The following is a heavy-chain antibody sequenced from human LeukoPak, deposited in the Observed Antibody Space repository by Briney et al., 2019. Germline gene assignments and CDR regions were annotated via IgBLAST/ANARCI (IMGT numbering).Heavy chain of an antibody. CDR2: IYYSGST. CDR3: ARWTITYLDY. Sequence: SETLSLTCTVSGGSISSYYWSWIRQPPGKGLEWIGYIYYSGSTNYNPSLKSRVTISVDTSKNQFSLKLSSVTAADTAVYYCARWTITYLDYWGQGTLVTVSS. CDR1: GGSISSYY. J-gene: IGHJ4*02. D-gene: IGHD1-14*01. V-gene: IGHV4-59*01.